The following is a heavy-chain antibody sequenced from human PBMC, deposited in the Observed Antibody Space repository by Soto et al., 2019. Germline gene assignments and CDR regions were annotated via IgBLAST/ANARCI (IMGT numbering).Heavy chain of an antibody. Sequence: GESLKISCKGSGYTFTNDWISWVRQMPGKGLEWMGRIDPSDSYTNYSPSFQGHVSFSVDKSISTAYLQWSSLKASDTATYYCAEGRFHPDYWGQGDLVTVSS. CDR2: IDPSDSYT. J-gene: IGHJ4*02. CDR1: GYTFTNDW. CDR3: AEGRFHPDY. V-gene: IGHV5-10-1*01.